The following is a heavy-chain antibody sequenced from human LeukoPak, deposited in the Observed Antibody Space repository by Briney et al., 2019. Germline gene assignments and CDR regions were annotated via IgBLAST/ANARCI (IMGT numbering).Heavy chain of an antibody. CDR2: IRYDGSNK. V-gene: IGHV3-30*02. J-gene: IGHJ4*02. Sequence: GGSLRLSCAASGFTFSSYGMHWVRQAPGKGLEWVAFIRYDGSNKYYADSVKGRFTISRDNSKNTLYLQMNSLRAEDTAVYYCAKDTFVDTAMVTFDYWGQGTLVTVSS. CDR1: GFTFSSYG. D-gene: IGHD5-18*01. CDR3: AKDTFVDTAMVTFDY.